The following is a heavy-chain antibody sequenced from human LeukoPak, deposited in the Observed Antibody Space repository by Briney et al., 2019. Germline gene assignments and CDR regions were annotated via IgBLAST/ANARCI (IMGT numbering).Heavy chain of an antibody. CDR3: ATLLFDSGQWLVPPFDY. V-gene: IGHV1-24*01. Sequence: ASVKVSCKVSGYTLTELSMHWVRQAPGKGLEWMGGFDPEDGETIYAQKFQGRVTMTEDTSTDTAYMELSSLRSEDTAVYYCATLLFDSGQWLVPPFDYWAREPWSPSPQ. J-gene: IGHJ4*02. D-gene: IGHD6-19*01. CDR1: GYTLTELS. CDR2: FDPEDGET.